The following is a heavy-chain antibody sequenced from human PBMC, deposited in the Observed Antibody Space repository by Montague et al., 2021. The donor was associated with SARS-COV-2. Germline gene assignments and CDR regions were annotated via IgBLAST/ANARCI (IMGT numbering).Heavy chain of an antibody. CDR1: GFPFSSYW. J-gene: IGHJ6*02. CDR2: IKPDGSAG. V-gene: IGHV3-7*01. Sequence: SLSLSFSASGFPFSSYWMSWVRQAPGKGLEWVANIKPDGSAGYYVDSVKGRFTISRDNAKNSLYLQMNSLRAEGTAVYYCAKGSVWGQGTTVTVSS. CDR3: AKGSV.